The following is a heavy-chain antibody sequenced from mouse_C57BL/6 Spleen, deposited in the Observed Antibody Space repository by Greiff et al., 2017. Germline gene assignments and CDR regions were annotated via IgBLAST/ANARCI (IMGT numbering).Heavy chain of an antibody. Sequence: DVKLQESGPGLVKPSQSLSLTCSVTGYSITSGYYWNWIRQFPGNKLEWMGYISYDGSNNYNPSLKNRISITRDTSKNQFFLKLNSVTTEDTAAYYCARIYYGYWYFDGWGTGTTVTVSS. J-gene: IGHJ1*03. V-gene: IGHV3-6*01. CDR2: ISYDGSN. D-gene: IGHD2-1*01. CDR1: GYSITSGYY. CDR3: ARIYYGYWYFDG.